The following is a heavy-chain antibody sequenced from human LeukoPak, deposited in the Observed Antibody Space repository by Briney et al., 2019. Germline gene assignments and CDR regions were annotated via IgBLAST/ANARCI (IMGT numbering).Heavy chain of an antibody. J-gene: IGHJ4*02. CDR1: GGSFSGYY. D-gene: IGHD6-19*01. CDR2: INHSGST. CDR3: ARVRSSDWDFDY. Sequence: SETLSLTCAVYGGSFSGYYWSWIRQPPGKGLEWIGEINHSGSTNYNPSLKSRVTISVDTSKNQFSLKLSSVTAADTAVYYCARVRSSDWDFDYWGQGTLVTVSS. V-gene: IGHV4-34*01.